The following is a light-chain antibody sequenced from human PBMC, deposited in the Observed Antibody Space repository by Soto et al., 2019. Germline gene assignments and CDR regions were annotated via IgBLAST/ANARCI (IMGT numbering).Light chain of an antibody. V-gene: IGKV1-27*01. CDR1: QGISNY. Sequence: DILMTQSPSSLSASVGDRVTITCRASQGISNYLAWYQQKPGKVLKLLIYAASTLQSGVPSRVSGSGSGTDFTLTISSLQPEDAASYYCQKYNSAPLTFGGGTKVEIK. J-gene: IGKJ4*01. CDR3: QKYNSAPLT. CDR2: AAS.